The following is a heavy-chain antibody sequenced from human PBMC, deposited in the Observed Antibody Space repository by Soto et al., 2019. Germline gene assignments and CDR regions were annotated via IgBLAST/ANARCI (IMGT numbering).Heavy chain of an antibody. CDR3: AGSEYSSSSGYWFDP. CDR2: IDPSDSYT. J-gene: IGHJ5*02. D-gene: IGHD6-6*01. CDR1: GYSFTSYW. Sequence: PGESLKISCKGSGYSFTSYWISWVRQMPGKGLEWMGRIDPSDSYTNYSPSFQGHVTISADKSISTAYLQWSSLKASDTAMYYCAGSEYSSSSGYWFDPWGQGTLVTVPS. V-gene: IGHV5-10-1*01.